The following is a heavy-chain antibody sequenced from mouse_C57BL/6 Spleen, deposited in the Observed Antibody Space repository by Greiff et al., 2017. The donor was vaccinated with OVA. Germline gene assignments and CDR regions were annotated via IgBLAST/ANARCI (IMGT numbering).Heavy chain of an antibody. V-gene: IGHV1-82*01. D-gene: IGHD1-1*01. J-gene: IGHJ1*03. CDR3: ASPLLLQGYFDV. Sequence: VQLQQSGPELVKPGASVKISCKASGYAFSSSWMNWVKQRPGKGLEWIGRIYPGDGDTNYNGKFKGKATLTADKSSSTAYMQLSSLTSEDSAVYFCASPLLLQGYFDVWGTGTTVTVSS. CDR1: GYAFSSSW. CDR2: IYPGDGDT.